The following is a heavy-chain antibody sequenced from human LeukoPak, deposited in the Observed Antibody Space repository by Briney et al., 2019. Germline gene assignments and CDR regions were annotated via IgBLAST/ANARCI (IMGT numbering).Heavy chain of an antibody. CDR2: ISGSGGST. V-gene: IGHV3-23*01. D-gene: IGHD1-26*01. Sequence: GGSLRLSCAASGFTFSSYAMSWVRQAPGKGLEWVSAISGSGGSTYYADSVKGRFTISRDNSKNTLYLQMNSLRAEDTAVYYCANAEIVGATPTYYFDYWGQGALVTASS. CDR1: GFTFSSYA. CDR3: ANAEIVGATPTYYFDY. J-gene: IGHJ4*02.